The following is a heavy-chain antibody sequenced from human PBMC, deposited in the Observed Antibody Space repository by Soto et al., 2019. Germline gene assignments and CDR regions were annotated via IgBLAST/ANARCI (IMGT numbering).Heavy chain of an antibody. CDR1: GGAIGHFY. V-gene: IGHV4-59*01. CDR3: AASYYAILTGHVAFDI. J-gene: IGHJ3*02. D-gene: IGHD3-9*01. CDR2: IYDSGST. Sequence: PSDTLALTCTVSGGAIGHFYWSWIRQPPGKGLEWLGYIYDSGSTHYNPSLKSRVTMSMDTSKTQFSLNLSSVTAADTAVYFCAASYYAILTGHVAFDILVRGTMVT.